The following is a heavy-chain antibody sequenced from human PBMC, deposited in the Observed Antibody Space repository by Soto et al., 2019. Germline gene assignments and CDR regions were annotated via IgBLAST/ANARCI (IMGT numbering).Heavy chain of an antibody. D-gene: IGHD6-19*01. V-gene: IGHV3-48*02. CDR3: ARFFASGFDY. J-gene: IGHJ4*02. Sequence: PGGSLRLSCVASGFTFSTDSMNWVRQAPGKGLEWVAHISTSGATRYYADSVKGRFTISRDNAKTSLYLQMDSLRNEDTAVYYCARFFASGFDYWGQGTLVTVAS. CDR2: ISTSGATR. CDR1: GFTFSTDS.